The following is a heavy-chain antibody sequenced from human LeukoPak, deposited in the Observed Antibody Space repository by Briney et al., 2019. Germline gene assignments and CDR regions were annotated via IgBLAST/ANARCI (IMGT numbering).Heavy chain of an antibody. CDR3: ARTRKTGINTGYYFDY. Sequence: GGSLRLSCAASGFTFSTYGMSWVRQAPGKGLEWVSAISGGGGNTYYADSVKGRFTISRDNSKNTLYLQMNSLRAEDTAVYYCARTRKTGINTGYYFDYWGQGTLVTVSS. D-gene: IGHD1/OR15-1a*01. J-gene: IGHJ4*02. CDR2: ISGGGGNT. CDR1: GFTFSTYG. V-gene: IGHV3-23*01.